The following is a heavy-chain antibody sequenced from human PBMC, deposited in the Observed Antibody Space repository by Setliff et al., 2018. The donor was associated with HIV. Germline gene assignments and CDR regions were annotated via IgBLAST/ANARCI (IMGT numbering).Heavy chain of an antibody. J-gene: IGHJ5*02. CDR1: GFSLSTSGVG. D-gene: IGHD3-3*01. CDR2: IYWDDDE. V-gene: IGHV2-5*02. Sequence: SGPTLVNPTQTLTLTCTFSGFSLSTSGVGVGWIRQPPGKSLEWLALIYWDDDERYSPSLKSRLTITKDTSKNQVVLTMTNMDPVDTATYYCAHSQGITIFGVVMDQVWFDPWGQGTLVTVSS. CDR3: AHSQGITIFGVVMDQVWFDP.